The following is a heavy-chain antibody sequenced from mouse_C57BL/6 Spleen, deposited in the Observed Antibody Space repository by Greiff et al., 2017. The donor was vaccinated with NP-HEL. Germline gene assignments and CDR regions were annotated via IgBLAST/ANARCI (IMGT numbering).Heavy chain of an antibody. CDR2: IYPSDSET. CDR3: ARWLLRGYFDY. V-gene: IGHV1-61*01. Sequence: QVQLQQPGAELVRPGSSVKLSCKASGYTFTSYWMDWVKQRPGQGLEWIGNIYPSDSETHYNQKFKDKATLTVDKSSSTASMQLSSLTSEDSAVYYCARWLLRGYFDYWGQGTTLTVSS. CDR1: GYTFTSYW. J-gene: IGHJ2*01. D-gene: IGHD2-3*01.